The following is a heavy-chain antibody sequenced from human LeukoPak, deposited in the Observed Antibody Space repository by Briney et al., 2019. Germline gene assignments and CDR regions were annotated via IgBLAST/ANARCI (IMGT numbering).Heavy chain of an antibody. J-gene: IGHJ4*02. CDR1: GGSISTSNYY. D-gene: IGHD1-1*01. Sequence: SETLSLTCTVCGGSISTSNYYWGWIRQPPGKGLEWIGSISYSGSTYYNPSLKSRVTISVDTSESQFSLKLSSVTATDAAVYYRAERRFYRPFDYWGQGTLVTVSS. CDR2: ISYSGST. V-gene: IGHV4-39*01. CDR3: AERRFYRPFDY.